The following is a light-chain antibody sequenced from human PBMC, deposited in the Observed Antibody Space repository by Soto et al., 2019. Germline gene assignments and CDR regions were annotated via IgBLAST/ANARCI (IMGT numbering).Light chain of an antibody. V-gene: IGLV2-8*01. CDR2: EVN. Sequence: QSVLTQPASVSGSPGQSITISCTGTSSDVGSYNYVSWYQQHPGKAPKLMIYEVNKRPSGVPDRFSGSKSGNTASLTVSGLQAEDEADYYCISYAGSSNVFGTGTKVTVL. J-gene: IGLJ1*01. CDR3: ISYAGSSNV. CDR1: SSDVGSYNY.